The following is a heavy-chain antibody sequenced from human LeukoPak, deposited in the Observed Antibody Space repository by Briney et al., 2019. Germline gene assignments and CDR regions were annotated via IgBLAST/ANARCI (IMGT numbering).Heavy chain of an antibody. V-gene: IGHV3-30-3*01. D-gene: IGHD6-6*01. J-gene: IGHJ4*02. CDR1: GFTFSSYA. CDR3: ARGVYSSSGKMDY. CDR2: ISYDGSNK. Sequence: GGSLRLSFAASGFTFSSYAMHRVRQAPGKGLEWVAVISYDGSNKYYADSVKGRFTISRDNSKNTLYLQMNSLRAEDTAVYYCARGVYSSSGKMDYWGQGTLVTVSS.